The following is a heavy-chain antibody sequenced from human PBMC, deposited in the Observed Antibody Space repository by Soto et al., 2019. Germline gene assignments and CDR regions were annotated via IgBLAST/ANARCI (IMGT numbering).Heavy chain of an antibody. D-gene: IGHD3-3*01. J-gene: IGHJ6*02. Sequence: GSGPTLVNPTDPLTLTCSVSGFSLGNARMGVSWIRQPPGKALEWLAHISSNDEKSYSTSLKTRLTISKDTSKSQVVLIMTNMDPVDTATYYCARIMARSGYYYAMDVWGQGTTVTVSS. CDR1: GFSLGNARMG. CDR3: ARIMARSGYYYAMDV. CDR2: ISSNDEK. V-gene: IGHV2-26*01.